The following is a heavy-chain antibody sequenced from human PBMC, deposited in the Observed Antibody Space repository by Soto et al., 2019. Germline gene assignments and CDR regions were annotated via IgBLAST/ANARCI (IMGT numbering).Heavy chain of an antibody. V-gene: IGHV1-8*01. CDR2: MNPNSGNT. Sequence: GASVKVSCKASGYTFTSYDINWVRQATGQGLEWMGWMNPNSGNTGYAQKFQGRVTMTRNTSISTAYMELSSLRSEDTAVYYCASTTYYYDSGGYSSRAFDIWGQGTMVTVSS. CDR3: ASTTYYYDSGGYSSRAFDI. CDR1: GYTFTSYD. D-gene: IGHD3-22*01. J-gene: IGHJ3*02.